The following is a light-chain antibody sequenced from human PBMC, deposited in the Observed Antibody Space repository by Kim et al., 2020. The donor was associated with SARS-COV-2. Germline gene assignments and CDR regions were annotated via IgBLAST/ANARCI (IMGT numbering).Light chain of an antibody. CDR1: QSISTH. V-gene: IGKV1-39*01. CDR2: AAS. CDR3: QQTYTSFEIT. J-gene: IGKJ5*01. Sequence: SVGDSVTPTCRASQSISTHVHWYQQKPGKAPELLIYAASTLQDGVPSRFIGDGSGTYFTLTISGLQPEDFATYYCQQTYTSFEITFGQGTRLEIK.